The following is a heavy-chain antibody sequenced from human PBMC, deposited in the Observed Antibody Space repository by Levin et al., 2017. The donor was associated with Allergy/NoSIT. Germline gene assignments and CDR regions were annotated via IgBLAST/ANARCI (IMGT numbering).Heavy chain of an antibody. D-gene: IGHD3-22*01. Sequence: GGSLRLSCAASGFTFSRYSMNWVRQAPGKGLEWVSYISSTSSTIYYADSVKGRFTISRDNAKNSLYLQTNSLRDEDTAVYYCTRDSYHYDSSGYYPEYFQHWGQGTLVTVSS. CDR2: ISSTSSTI. V-gene: IGHV3-48*02. CDR1: GFTFSRYS. J-gene: IGHJ1*01. CDR3: TRDSYHYDSSGYYPEYFQH.